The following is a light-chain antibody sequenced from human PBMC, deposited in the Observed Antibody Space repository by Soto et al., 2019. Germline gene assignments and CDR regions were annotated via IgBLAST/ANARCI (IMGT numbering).Light chain of an antibody. CDR3: QHYNSYSEA. CDR2: KAS. Sequence: DIGVSQAASTVAQGVDDKITISSRASQSITGWLAWFQQKPGKAPKLLISKASTLKSGVPTRFSGSGSGTEFTLTISSLQPDDFATDYCQHYNSYSEAFGQGTKVDIK. V-gene: IGKV1-5*03. J-gene: IGKJ1*01. CDR1: QSITGW.